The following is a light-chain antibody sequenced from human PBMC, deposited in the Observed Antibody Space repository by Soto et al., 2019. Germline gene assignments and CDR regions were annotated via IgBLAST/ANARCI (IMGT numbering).Light chain of an antibody. V-gene: IGKV1-39*01. CDR2: TAS. CDR1: QNITTY. J-gene: IGKJ2*03. Sequence: DLPVTQSPSSLSASVGDRVTITCRASQNITTYLHWYQQRPGKPPKLLIHTASTLQSGVPSRFSGSGSGTDFILTISSLQPEDFATYYCQQTSSTLDSFGQGTKLEIK. CDR3: QQTSSTLDS.